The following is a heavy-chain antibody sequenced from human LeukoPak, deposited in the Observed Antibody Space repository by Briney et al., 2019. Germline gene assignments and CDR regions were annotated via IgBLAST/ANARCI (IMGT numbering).Heavy chain of an antibody. J-gene: IGHJ4*02. Sequence: PSETLSLTCTVSGGSISSYYWSWIRQPPGKGLEWIGEINHSGGANYNPSLKSRVTISLDTSKNQFSLKLSSVTAADTAVYYCARGQGTVTTHWGQGTLVTVSS. CDR2: INHSGGA. D-gene: IGHD4-17*01. CDR1: GGSISSYY. V-gene: IGHV4-34*01. CDR3: ARGQGTVTTH.